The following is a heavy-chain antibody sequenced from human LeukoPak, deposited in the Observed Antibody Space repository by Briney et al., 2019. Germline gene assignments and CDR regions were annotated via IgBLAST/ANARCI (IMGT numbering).Heavy chain of an antibody. CDR3: ARHYGRPYYYYGMDV. D-gene: IGHD3-16*01. Sequence: GGSLRLSCAASGFTFSGYEMNWVRQAPGKGLEWVSYISSSGSTIYYADSVKGRFTISRDNAKNSLYLQMNSLRAEDTAVYYCARHYGRPYYYYGMDVWGKGTTVTVSS. V-gene: IGHV3-48*03. J-gene: IGHJ6*04. CDR1: GFTFSGYE. CDR2: ISSSGSTI.